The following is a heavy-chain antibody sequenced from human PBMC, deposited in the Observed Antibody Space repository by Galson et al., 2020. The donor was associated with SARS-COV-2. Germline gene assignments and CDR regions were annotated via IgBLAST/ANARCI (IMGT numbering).Heavy chain of an antibody. J-gene: IGHJ4*02. D-gene: IGHD3-10*01. CDR1: DWSISSSLSS. CDR2: IYHNGST. Sequence: SETLSLTCTVSDWSISSSLSSWAWIRQPPGKGLDWIGTIYHNGSTNYNPSLRSRLTISMDTSKNQFSLKLTSVTAADTAVYYCAKEVLGITLVRGVIGGFDYWGQGNLVAVSS. CDR3: AKEVLGITLVRGVIGGFDY. V-gene: IGHV4-38-2*02.